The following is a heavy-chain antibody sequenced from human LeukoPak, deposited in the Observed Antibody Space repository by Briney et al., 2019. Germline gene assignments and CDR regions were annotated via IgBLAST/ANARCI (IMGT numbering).Heavy chain of an antibody. Sequence: GGSLRLSCSASGFTFSAYAMHWVRQAPGKRLEYVSAISPDGTSTYYADSVRGRFSISRDNSKNTLYLQMSSPRAEDTAVYYCVPKGTEGYWGQGTLVTVSS. CDR2: ISPDGTST. CDR1: GFTFSAYA. CDR3: VPKGTEGY. J-gene: IGHJ4*02. V-gene: IGHV3-64D*06.